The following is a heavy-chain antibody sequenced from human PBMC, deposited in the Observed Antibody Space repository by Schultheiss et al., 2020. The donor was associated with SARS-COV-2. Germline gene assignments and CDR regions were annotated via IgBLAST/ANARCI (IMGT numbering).Heavy chain of an antibody. CDR2: IGTAGDP. Sequence: GGSLRLSCAASGFTFSSYDMHWVRQATGKGLEWVSAIGTAGDPYYPGSVKGRFTISRENAKNTLYLQMNSLRAEDTAVYYCARGSTKKKGAGYGMDVWGQGTTVTVSS. V-gene: IGHV3-13*05. CDR3: ARGSTKKKGAGYGMDV. CDR1: GFTFSSYD. D-gene: IGHD5/OR15-5a*01. J-gene: IGHJ6*02.